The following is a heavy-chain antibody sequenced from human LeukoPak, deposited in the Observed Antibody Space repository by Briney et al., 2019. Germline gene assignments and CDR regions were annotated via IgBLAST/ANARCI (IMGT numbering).Heavy chain of an antibody. Sequence: SETLSLTCTVSGGSISSGGYYWSWIRQHPGKGLEWIGYIYYSGSTYYNSSLKSRVTISVDTSKNQFSLKLSSVTAADTAVYYCARGKLWFGDEGHAFDIWGQGTMVTVSS. CDR2: IYYSGST. D-gene: IGHD3-10*01. CDR3: ARGKLWFGDEGHAFDI. CDR1: GGSISSGGYY. J-gene: IGHJ3*02. V-gene: IGHV4-31*03.